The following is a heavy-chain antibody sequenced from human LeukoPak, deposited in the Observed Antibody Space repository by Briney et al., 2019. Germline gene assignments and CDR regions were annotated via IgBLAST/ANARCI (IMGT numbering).Heavy chain of an antibody. CDR2: IYTSGST. Sequence: PSETLSLTCTVSGGSISSGSYYWSWIRQPAGKGLEWIGRIYTSGSTNYNPSLKSRVTISVDTSKNQFSLKLSSVTAADTAVYYCAREPPRVYYYDSSGRDYWGQGTLVTVSS. D-gene: IGHD3-22*01. V-gene: IGHV4-61*02. CDR3: AREPPRVYYYDSSGRDY. J-gene: IGHJ4*02. CDR1: GGSISSGSYY.